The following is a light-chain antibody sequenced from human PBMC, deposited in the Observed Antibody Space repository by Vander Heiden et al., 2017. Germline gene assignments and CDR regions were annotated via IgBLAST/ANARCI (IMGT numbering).Light chain of an antibody. CDR2: SNN. J-gene: IGLJ3*02. V-gene: IGLV1-44*01. CDR3: AAWDASLNGPV. CDR1: SSNIGSNI. Sequence: QSVLTQPPSASGPPGQRVTISCSESSSNIGSNIANWYQQVPGTAPKLLIYSNNQRPSGVPDRFSGSKSGPSASLAISGLQSEDEADYFCAAWDASLNGPVFGGGTKLTVL.